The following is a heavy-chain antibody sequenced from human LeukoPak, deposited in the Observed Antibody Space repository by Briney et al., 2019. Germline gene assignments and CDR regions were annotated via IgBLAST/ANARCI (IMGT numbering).Heavy chain of an antibody. D-gene: IGHD3-3*01. J-gene: IGHJ5*02. CDR1: GGSISSGGYY. Sequence: SQTLSLTCTVSGGSISSGGYYWSWIRQHPGKGLEWIGYIYYSGSTYYNPSLKSRVTISVDTSKNQFSLKLSSVTAADTAVYYCARGIFGVVTPFDPWGQGTLVTASS. V-gene: IGHV4-31*03. CDR2: IYYSGST. CDR3: ARGIFGVVTPFDP.